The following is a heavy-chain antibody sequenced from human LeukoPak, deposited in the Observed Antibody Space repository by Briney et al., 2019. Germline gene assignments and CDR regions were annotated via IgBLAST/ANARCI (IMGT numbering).Heavy chain of an antibody. CDR1: GFTFSSYG. J-gene: IGHJ6*03. CDR3: ARVRGYCYGRRYMDV. V-gene: IGHV3-23*01. CDR2: ISGSGGST. D-gene: IGHD5-18*01. Sequence: GGSLRLSCAASGFTFSSYGMSWVRQAPGKGLEWVSAISGSGGSTYYADSVKGRFTISRDNAKNSLYLQMNSLRAEDTAVYYCARVRGYCYGRRYMDVWGKGTTVTISS.